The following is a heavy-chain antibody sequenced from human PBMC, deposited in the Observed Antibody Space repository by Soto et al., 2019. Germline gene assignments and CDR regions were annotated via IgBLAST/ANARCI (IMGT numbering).Heavy chain of an antibody. CDR3: ARDFKDLG. J-gene: IGHJ4*02. CDR2: MGGSGRST. Sequence: PGGSLRLSCVASGFTFSSYAMTWVRQAPGKGLEWVSSMGGSGRSTYYTDSVKGRFTISRDNSKSTLYLQMNSLRAEDTAVYYCARDFKDLGWGQGTLVTISS. CDR1: GFTFSSYA. V-gene: IGHV3-23*01.